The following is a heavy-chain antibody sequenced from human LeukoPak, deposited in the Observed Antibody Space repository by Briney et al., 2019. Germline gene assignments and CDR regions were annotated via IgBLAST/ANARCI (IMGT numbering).Heavy chain of an antibody. CDR2: INWNGGST. D-gene: IGHD3-22*01. CDR3: ARVPYYYDSSGYYAPFDY. Sequence: GGSLRLSCAASGFTFDDYGMSWVRQAPGKGLEWVSGINWNGGSTGYADSVKGRFTISRDNAKNSLYLQMNSLRAEDTAVYYCARVPYYYDSSGYYAPFDYWGQGTLVTASS. CDR1: GFTFDDYG. J-gene: IGHJ4*02. V-gene: IGHV3-20*04.